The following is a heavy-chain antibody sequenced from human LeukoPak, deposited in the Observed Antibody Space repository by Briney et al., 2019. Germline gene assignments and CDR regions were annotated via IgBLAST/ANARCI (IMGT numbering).Heavy chain of an antibody. V-gene: IGHV3-23*01. J-gene: IGHJ6*02. CDR1: GFTFSSYA. CDR2: ISGSGGST. CDR3: AKAPYSSSSYYYYGMDV. Sequence: GGSLRLSCAASGFTFSSYAMSWVRQAPGKGLEWVSAISGSGGSTYYADSVKGRFTISRDNSKNTLYLQMNSLRAEDTAVYYCAKAPYSSSSYYYYGMDVWGQGTTVTVSS. D-gene: IGHD6-13*01.